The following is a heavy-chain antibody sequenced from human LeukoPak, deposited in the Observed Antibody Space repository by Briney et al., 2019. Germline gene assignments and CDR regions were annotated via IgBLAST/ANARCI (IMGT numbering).Heavy chain of an antibody. D-gene: IGHD3-22*01. CDR1: GFTFISYS. CDR3: ARVGDSSGYIPYFFDY. CDR2: ISSSSSYI. Sequence: PGGSLRLSCAASGFTFISYSMNWVRRAPGKGLEWVSSISSSSSYIHYADSVKGRFTISRDNAKNSLYLQMNSLRAEDTAVYYCARVGDSSGYIPYFFDYWGQGTLVTVSS. J-gene: IGHJ4*02. V-gene: IGHV3-21*01.